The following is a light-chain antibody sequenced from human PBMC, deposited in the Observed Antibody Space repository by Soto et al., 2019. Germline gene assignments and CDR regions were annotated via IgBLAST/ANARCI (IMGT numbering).Light chain of an antibody. V-gene: IGKV3-15*01. J-gene: IGKJ1*01. Sequence: EILLTQSPATLSLSPGERATLSCRASQSISDTLAWYQQKPGQAPRLLIHGASTRATGFPARFSGSGSGTDFTLTISSLQSEDFAVYYCQQYNNWPWTFGQGTKVDI. CDR1: QSISDT. CDR3: QQYNNWPWT. CDR2: GAS.